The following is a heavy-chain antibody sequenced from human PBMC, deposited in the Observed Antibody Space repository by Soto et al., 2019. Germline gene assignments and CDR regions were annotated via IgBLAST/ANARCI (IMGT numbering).Heavy chain of an antibody. CDR2: IIPIIGVP. Sequence: QVQLVQSGAEVKKPGSSVKVSCKASGGTFTRYPFNWVRQAPGQGLEWMGGIIPIIGVPNYAQEFQGRVTITADESTSTGYMEMSSLRSEDTAVYYCARVLEFRDGYISHFDYWGQGTLVTVSS. CDR1: GGTFTRYP. V-gene: IGHV1-69*01. J-gene: IGHJ4*02. D-gene: IGHD5-12*01. CDR3: ARVLEFRDGYISHFDY.